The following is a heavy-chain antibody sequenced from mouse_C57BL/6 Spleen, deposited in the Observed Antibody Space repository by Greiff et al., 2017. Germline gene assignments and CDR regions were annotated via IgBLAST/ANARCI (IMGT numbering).Heavy chain of an antibody. CDR2: IYPGSGST. D-gene: IGHD1-1*01. Sequence: VQLQQPGAELVKPGASVKMSCKASGYTFTSYWITWVKQRPGQGLEWIGDIYPGSGSTNYNEKFKSKATLTVDTSSSTAYMQLSSLTSEDSAVYYCAIYYYGSGGYYFDYWGQGTTLTVSS. V-gene: IGHV1-55*01. CDR1: GYTFTSYW. CDR3: AIYYYGSGGYYFDY. J-gene: IGHJ2*01.